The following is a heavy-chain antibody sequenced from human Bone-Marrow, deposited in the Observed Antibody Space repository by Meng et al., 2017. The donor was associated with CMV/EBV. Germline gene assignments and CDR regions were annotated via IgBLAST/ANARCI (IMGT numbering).Heavy chain of an antibody. CDR1: GFTVSSNY. J-gene: IGHJ4*02. Sequence: GESLKISCAASGFTVSSNYMSWVRQAPGKGLEWVSSISSSSSYIYYADSVKGRFTISRDNAKNSLYLQMNSLRAEDTAVYYCARAPRGSPGNYWGQGTLVTVSS. V-gene: IGHV3-21*01. D-gene: IGHD1-26*01. CDR2: ISSSSSYI. CDR3: ARAPRGSPGNY.